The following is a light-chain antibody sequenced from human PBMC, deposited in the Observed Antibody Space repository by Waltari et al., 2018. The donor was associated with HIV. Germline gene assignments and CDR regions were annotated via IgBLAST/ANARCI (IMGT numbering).Light chain of an antibody. CDR1: QSIGSS. V-gene: IGKV1-39*01. Sequence: DIQMTQSPSSLSASVGDRVTLTCRASQSIGSSLNWYQQRPGKAPEVLIYAASSLQSGIPSRFSGSVSGTDFTLTISSLQPEDFASYYCQQNYSTPRTFGQGTRVEIK. CDR2: AAS. CDR3: QQNYSTPRT. J-gene: IGKJ1*01.